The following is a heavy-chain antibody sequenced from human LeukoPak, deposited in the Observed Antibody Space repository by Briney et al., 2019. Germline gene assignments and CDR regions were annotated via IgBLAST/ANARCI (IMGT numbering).Heavy chain of an antibody. D-gene: IGHD2-21*02. V-gene: IGHV3-23*01. Sequence: GGSLRLSCAASGFTFSSYEMNWVRQAPGKGLEWVSLLSGSGGSTFYADSVKGRFTISRDNSKNTLYLQMNSLRAEDTAVYYCAKDEAYCGGDRSIYWGQGNLVTVSS. CDR2: LSGSGGST. J-gene: IGHJ4*02. CDR1: GFTFSSYE. CDR3: AKDEAYCGGDRSIY.